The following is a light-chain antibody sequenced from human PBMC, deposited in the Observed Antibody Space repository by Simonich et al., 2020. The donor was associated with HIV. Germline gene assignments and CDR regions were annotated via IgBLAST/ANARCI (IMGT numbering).Light chain of an antibody. J-gene: IGKJ4*01. Sequence: DIQLTQSPSFLSASVGDRVTITCRASQDISSYLAWYQQKPGEAPKLLIYAASTLQSGVPSRFSGSGSGTEFTLTISSLQSEDFTVYYCQQYNNWPPLTFGGGTKVEIK. CDR2: AAS. CDR1: QDISSY. V-gene: IGKV1-9*01. CDR3: QQYNNWPPLT.